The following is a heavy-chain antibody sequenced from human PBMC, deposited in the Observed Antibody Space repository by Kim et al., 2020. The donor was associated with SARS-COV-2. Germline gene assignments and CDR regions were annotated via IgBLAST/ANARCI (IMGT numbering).Heavy chain of an antibody. Sequence: ASVKVSCKASGYTFTSYGFSWLRQAPGQGLEWLGWISTYTGATDLAQKFQGRVTLTTDTSTTTAYMEIRSLRSEDTAVYYCARDRGLKSPGWWYESWGQG. CDR3: ARDRGLKSPGWWYES. CDR2: ISTYTGAT. D-gene: IGHD6-19*01. V-gene: IGHV1-18*01. J-gene: IGHJ5*01. CDR1: GYTFTSYG.